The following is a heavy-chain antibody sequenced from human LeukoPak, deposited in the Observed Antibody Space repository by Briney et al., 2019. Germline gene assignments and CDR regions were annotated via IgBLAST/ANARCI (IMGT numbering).Heavy chain of an antibody. D-gene: IGHD3-3*01. CDR3: AKGQEFLEWIYDY. J-gene: IGHJ4*02. V-gene: IGHV4-59*08. Sequence: SETLSLTCTVSGGSISSYYWSWIRQPPGKGLEWIGYIYYSGSTNYNPSLKSRVTISVDTSKNLFSLKLSSVTAADTAVYYCAKGQEFLEWIYDYWGQGTLVTVSS. CDR1: GGSISSYY. CDR2: IYYSGST.